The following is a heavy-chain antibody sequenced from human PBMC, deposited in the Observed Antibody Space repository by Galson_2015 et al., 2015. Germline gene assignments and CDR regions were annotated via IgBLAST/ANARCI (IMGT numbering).Heavy chain of an antibody. CDR3: ARLGRYFDWLNYYYGMDV. J-gene: IGHJ6*02. CDR2: IYPGDSDT. Sequence: QSGAEVKKPGESLTISCKGSGYSFTSYWIGWVRQMPGKGLEWMGIIYPGDSDTRYSPSFQGQVTISADKSISTAYLQWSSLKASDTAMYYCARLGRYFDWLNYYYGMDVWGQGTTVTVSS. D-gene: IGHD3-9*01. CDR1: GYSFTSYW. V-gene: IGHV5-51*01.